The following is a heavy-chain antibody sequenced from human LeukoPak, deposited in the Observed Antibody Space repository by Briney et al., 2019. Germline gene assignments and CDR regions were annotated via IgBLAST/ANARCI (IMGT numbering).Heavy chain of an antibody. D-gene: IGHD5-12*01. J-gene: IGHJ4*02. V-gene: IGHV3-21*01. CDR3: ARGLRLVDY. Sequence: GGSLRLSCAPSGFTLSSYSMNWVPQAPGKGLEWVSSISSSSFIYYADSVKGPFTISRDNAKNSLYLQMNSLRAEDTAVYYCARGLRLVDYWGEGTLVTVSS. CDR2: ISSSSFI. CDR1: GFTLSSYS.